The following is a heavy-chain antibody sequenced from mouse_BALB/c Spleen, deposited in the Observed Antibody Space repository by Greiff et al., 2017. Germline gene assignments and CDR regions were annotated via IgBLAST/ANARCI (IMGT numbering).Heavy chain of an antibody. CDR3: AREVYYYGSAMDY. V-gene: IGHV1S41*01. D-gene: IGHD1-1*01. CDR1: GYTFTSYW. CDR2: IAPGSGST. J-gene: IGHJ4*01. Sequence: DLVKPGASVKLSCKASGYTFTSYWINWIKQRPGQGLEWIGRIAPGSGSTYYNEMFKGKATLTVDTSSSTAYIQLRSLSSEDSAVYFCAREVYYYGSAMDYWGQGTSVTVSS.